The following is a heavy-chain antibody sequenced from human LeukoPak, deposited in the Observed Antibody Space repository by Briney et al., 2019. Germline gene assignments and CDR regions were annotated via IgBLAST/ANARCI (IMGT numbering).Heavy chain of an antibody. Sequence: GSLRLSCAASGFSFSDNYMSWIRQPPGKGLEWIGEINQGGTTNYNPSLRSRVTILIDTSRNQFSLRLSSVTAADTAVYYCARGRLFSGYRGNVGHEDFDYWGQGSLVTVSS. CDR2: INQGGTT. CDR1: GFSFSDNY. V-gene: IGHV4-34*01. CDR3: ARGRLFSGYRGNVGHEDFDY. J-gene: IGHJ4*02. D-gene: IGHD5-12*01.